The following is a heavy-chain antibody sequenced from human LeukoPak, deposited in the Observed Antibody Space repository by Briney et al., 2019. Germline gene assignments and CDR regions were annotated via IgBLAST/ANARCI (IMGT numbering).Heavy chain of an antibody. J-gene: IGHJ5*02. Sequence: GGSLRLSCAASGFTFSSYGMHWVRQAPGKGLEWVAVIWYDGSNKYYADSVKGRFTISRDNSKNTLYLQMNSLRAEDTAVYYCAREVCSSTSCYYEYNWFDPWGQGTLVTVSS. V-gene: IGHV3-33*01. CDR1: GFTFSSYG. D-gene: IGHD2-2*01. CDR2: IWYDGSNK. CDR3: AREVCSSTSCYYEYNWFDP.